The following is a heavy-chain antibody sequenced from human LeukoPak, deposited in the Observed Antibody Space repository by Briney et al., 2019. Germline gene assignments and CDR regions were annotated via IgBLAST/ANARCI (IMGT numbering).Heavy chain of an antibody. J-gene: IGHJ3*02. CDR2: ISAYNGNT. V-gene: IGHV1-18*01. CDR3: ATFSGYSSGWYGVYI. D-gene: IGHD6-19*01. Sequence: ASVKVSCKASGYTFTNYGIIWVRQAPGQGLEWMGWISAYNGNTNYAQKLQGRVTMTTDTSTSTAYMELRSLRSDDTAVYYCATFSGYSSGWYGVYIWGQGTMVTVSS. CDR1: GYTFTNYG.